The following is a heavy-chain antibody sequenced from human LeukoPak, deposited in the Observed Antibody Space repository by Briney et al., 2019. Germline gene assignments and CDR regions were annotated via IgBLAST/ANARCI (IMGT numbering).Heavy chain of an antibody. CDR2: FYYSGST. V-gene: IGHV4-39*01. J-gene: IGHJ6*03. Sequence: SETLSLTCTVAGGSISSRSYQWGWIRQPPGKGLEWIGSFYYSGSTYYNPSLKSRVIISVDTSKNLFSLKLTPVTAADTAVYYCARGRYTMVRGVIGRDTDYYYYSYMDVWGKGTTVTISS. CDR1: GGSISSRSYQ. CDR3: ARGRYTMVRGVIGRDTDYYYYSYMDV. D-gene: IGHD3-10*01.